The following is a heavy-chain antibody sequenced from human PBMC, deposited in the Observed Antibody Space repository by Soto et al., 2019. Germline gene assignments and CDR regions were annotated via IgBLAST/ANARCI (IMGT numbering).Heavy chain of an antibody. D-gene: IGHD5-18*01. V-gene: IGHV4-39*01. CDR1: GVSISSGHDY. CDR2: IYYSGST. J-gene: IGHJ4*02. Sequence: QLQLQESGPGLVTPSETLSLTCTVSGVSISSGHDYWGWIRQPPGKGLEWIGSIYYSGSTYYNPSLKSRVTISADTSKNQFSLRLSSVTAADTAVYYCARVSGTYSSFLDYWGQGTLVTVSS. CDR3: ARVSGTYSSFLDY.